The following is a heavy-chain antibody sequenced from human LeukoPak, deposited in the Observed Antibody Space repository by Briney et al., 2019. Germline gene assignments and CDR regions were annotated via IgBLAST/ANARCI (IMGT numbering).Heavy chain of an antibody. CDR1: GFTFSSYS. CDR2: ISSSSSYI. Sequence: PGGSLRLSCAASGFTFSSYSMNWVRQAPGKGLEWVSSISSSSSYIYYADSVKGRFTISRDNAKNSLYLQMSGLRAEDTAVYYCARGSSGWNLHFDYWGQGTLVTVSS. J-gene: IGHJ4*02. CDR3: ARGSSGWNLHFDY. D-gene: IGHD6-19*01. V-gene: IGHV3-21*01.